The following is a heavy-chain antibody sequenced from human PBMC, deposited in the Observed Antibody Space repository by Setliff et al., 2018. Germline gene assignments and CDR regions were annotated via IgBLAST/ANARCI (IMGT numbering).Heavy chain of an antibody. J-gene: IGHJ6*03. CDR2: ISYSSGSI. Sequence: ALRLSCEASGFTFSSYSMNWVRQAPGKGLEWVAHISYSSGSISYADSVKGRFTISRDNAKNSPYLQMNSLRAEDTAIYYCVRALAYYYMDVWGKGTTVTVSS. CDR1: GFTFSSYS. V-gene: IGHV3-48*01. CDR3: VRALAYYYMDV.